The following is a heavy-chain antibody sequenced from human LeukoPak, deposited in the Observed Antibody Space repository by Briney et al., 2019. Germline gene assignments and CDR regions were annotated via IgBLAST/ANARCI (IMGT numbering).Heavy chain of an antibody. D-gene: IGHD2-21*02. Sequence: ASVKVSCKASGYTFTDYYMHWVRQAPGQGLDWMGRINPNSGGTNYAQKFQGRVTMTRDTSISTAYMELSRLRSDDTAVYYCARDSEIVVVTASIDYWGQGTLVTVSS. V-gene: IGHV1-2*06. CDR2: INPNSGGT. CDR3: ARDSEIVVVTASIDY. J-gene: IGHJ4*02. CDR1: GYTFTDYY.